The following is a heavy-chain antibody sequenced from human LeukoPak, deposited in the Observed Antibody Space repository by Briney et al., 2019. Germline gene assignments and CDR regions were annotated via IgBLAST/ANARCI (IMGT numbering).Heavy chain of an antibody. D-gene: IGHD4-17*01. J-gene: IGHJ4*02. CDR2: IKQDGSED. CDR3: ASHDYGDYASIDY. Sequence: GGSLRLSCVASGFTFGIYWMSWVRQAPGKGLEWVANIKQDGSEDYYVDSVRGRFTISRDNAKNSLYLQMNTLRAEDTAVYYCASHDYGDYASIDYWGQGSLVTVSS. CDR1: GFTFGIYW. V-gene: IGHV3-7*03.